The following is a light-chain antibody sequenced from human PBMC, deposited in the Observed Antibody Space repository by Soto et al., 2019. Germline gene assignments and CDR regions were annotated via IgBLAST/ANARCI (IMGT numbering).Light chain of an antibody. V-gene: IGKV1-39*01. CDR3: QQSYSTPRT. CDR2: AAS. Sequence: DIQMTQSPSSLSASVGDRVTITCRASQSISSYLNWYQQKPGKAPKLLIYAASSLQSGVPSRFSRSGSGSEFTLTISSLQPEDFAAYYCQQSYSTPRTFGPGTKVDIK. CDR1: QSISSY. J-gene: IGKJ3*01.